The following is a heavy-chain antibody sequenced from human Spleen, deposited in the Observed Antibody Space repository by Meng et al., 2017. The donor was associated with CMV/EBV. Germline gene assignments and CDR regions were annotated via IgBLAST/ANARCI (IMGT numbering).Heavy chain of an antibody. J-gene: IGHJ2*01. CDR1: GFSLTTSRVG. V-gene: IGHV2-5*05. CDR3: VHRIRDDSVGYWYFDL. Sequence: QITLKESGPTLVKPTQTLTLTCTFSGFSLTTSRVGVGWIRQSPGKALEWLALIYWDDDKRYGPSLNSRLTITKDTSKNQVVLTMINMDPVDTATYYCVHRIRDDSVGYWYFDLWGRGTLVTVSS. D-gene: IGHD5/OR15-5a*01. CDR2: IYWDDDK.